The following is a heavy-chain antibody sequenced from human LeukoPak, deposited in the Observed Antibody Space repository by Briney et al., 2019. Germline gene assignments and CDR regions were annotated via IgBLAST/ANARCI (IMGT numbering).Heavy chain of an antibody. CDR1: GYTLTSYG. CDR3: ARDPSYCSGGSCYFGAFDI. CDR2: ISAYHGNT. D-gene: IGHD2-15*01. J-gene: IGHJ3*02. V-gene: IGHV1-18*01. Sequence: ASVKVSCKASGYTLTSYGISWVRQAPGQGLEWMGWISAYHGNTNYAQKLQGRVTMTTDTSTSTAYMELRSLRSDDTAVYYCARDPSYCSGGSCYFGAFDIWGQGTMVTVSS.